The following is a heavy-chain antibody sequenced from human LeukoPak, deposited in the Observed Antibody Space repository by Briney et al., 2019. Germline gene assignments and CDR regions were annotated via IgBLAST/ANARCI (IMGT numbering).Heavy chain of an antibody. Sequence: LSLTCAVSGASISGSGYYWGWIRQPPGKGLEWVSCIGGSSDSYIYYADSVRGRFTISRDNAKNSVYLQMDSLRAEVTALYYCARAVPGFDSWGQGTLVTVSS. CDR2: IGGSSDSYI. CDR1: GASISGSGYY. CDR3: ARAVPGFDS. J-gene: IGHJ4*02. V-gene: IGHV3-11*04.